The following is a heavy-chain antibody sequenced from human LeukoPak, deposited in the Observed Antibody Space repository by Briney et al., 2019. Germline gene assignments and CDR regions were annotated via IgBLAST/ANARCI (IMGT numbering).Heavy chain of an antibody. J-gene: IGHJ5*02. Sequence: GGSLRLSCATSGFTFSSYAMNWVRQAPGKGLEWVSAISGSGLSTYYADSVKGRFTISRDNSKNMLYLQMNSLRVEDTAIYYCAKDLWASGSYHRLGHWGQGTLVTVSS. CDR2: ISGSGLST. CDR3: AKDLWASGSYHRLGH. V-gene: IGHV3-23*01. D-gene: IGHD3-10*01. CDR1: GFTFSSYA.